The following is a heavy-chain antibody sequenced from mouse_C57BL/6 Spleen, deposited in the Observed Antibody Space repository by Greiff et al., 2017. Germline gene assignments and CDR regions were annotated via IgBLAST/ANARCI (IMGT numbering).Heavy chain of an antibody. CDR1: GYTFTSYW. CDR2: IDPSDSET. V-gene: IGHV1-52*01. J-gene: IGHJ1*03. D-gene: IGHD1-1*01. Sequence: VQLQQPGAELVRPGSSVKLSCKASGYTFTSYWMHWVKRRPIQGLEWIGNIDPSDSETHYNQKFKDKATLTVDKSSSTAYMQLSSLTSEDSAVYYCARGDYYGSSYEWYFDVWGTGTTVTVSS. CDR3: ARGDYYGSSYEWYFDV.